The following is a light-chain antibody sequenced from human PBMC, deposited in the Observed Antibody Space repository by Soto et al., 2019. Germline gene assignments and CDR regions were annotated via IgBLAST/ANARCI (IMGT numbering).Light chain of an antibody. J-gene: IGKJ4*01. CDR2: DAS. CDR1: QDISNY. V-gene: IGKV1-33*01. Sequence: DIPMTQSPSSLSASVGDRVTITCQASQDISNYLNWYQQKPGKAPKLLIYDASNLETGVPSRFSGSGSGKDFTFTISSLQPEDIATYYCQQYDNLPRGTFGGGTKVEIK. CDR3: QQYDNLPRGT.